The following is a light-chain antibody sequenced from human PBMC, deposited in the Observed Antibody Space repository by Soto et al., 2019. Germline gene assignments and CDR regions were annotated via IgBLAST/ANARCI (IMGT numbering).Light chain of an antibody. V-gene: IGLV1-47*01. CDR1: SSNIGSNF. CDR2: RNN. CDR3: QSYDSTLSARYV. Sequence: QSVLTQPPSASGTPGQRVTISCSGSSSNIGSNFVYWYQQFPGTAPKLLIYRNNQRPSGVPDRFSGSKSGTSASLAISGLPSEDEADYYCQSYDSTLSARYVFGTGTKVTVL. J-gene: IGLJ1*01.